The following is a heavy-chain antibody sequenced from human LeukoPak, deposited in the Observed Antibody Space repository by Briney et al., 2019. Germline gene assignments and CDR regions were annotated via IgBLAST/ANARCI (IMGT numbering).Heavy chain of an antibody. CDR3: ARHLKMPPSRVAAFDI. J-gene: IGHJ3*02. Sequence: PSETLSLTCTVSGGSISSYFWSWIRQPPGKGLEWIGYIYSSGSTTYNPSLRSRVTISVDTSRNQFSLKLTSVTAADSAAYYCARHLKMPPSRVAAFDIWGQGTMVSVSS. D-gene: IGHD5-24*01. V-gene: IGHV4-59*08. CDR1: GGSISSYF. CDR2: IYSSGST.